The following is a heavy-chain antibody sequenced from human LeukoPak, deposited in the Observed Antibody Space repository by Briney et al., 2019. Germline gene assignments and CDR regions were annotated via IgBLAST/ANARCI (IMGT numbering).Heavy chain of an antibody. CDR3: AREGGLNSYGYNY. J-gene: IGHJ4*02. CDR2: ISSSGRTI. Sequence: PGGSLRLSCAASGFTFSSYEMNWVRQAPGKGLEWVSYISSSGRTIYYADSVKGRFTISRDNAKNSLYLQMNSLRAEDTAVYYCAREGGLNSYGYNYWGQGTLVTVSS. D-gene: IGHD5-18*01. CDR1: GFTFSSYE. V-gene: IGHV3-48*03.